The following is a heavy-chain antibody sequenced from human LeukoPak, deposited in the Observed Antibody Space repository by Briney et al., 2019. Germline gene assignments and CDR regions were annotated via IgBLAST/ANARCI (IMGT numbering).Heavy chain of an antibody. D-gene: IGHD4-17*01. Sequence: GGSLRLSCAASGFTFSTYWMHWVRQAPGKGLVWVSRINTDGSGTSYADSVKGRFTISRDNAKNTLYLQMNSLRAEDTAVYYCATDYGDYGFGYWGQGTLVTVSS. J-gene: IGHJ4*02. CDR1: GFTFSTYW. V-gene: IGHV3-74*01. CDR3: ATDYGDYGFGY. CDR2: INTDGSGT.